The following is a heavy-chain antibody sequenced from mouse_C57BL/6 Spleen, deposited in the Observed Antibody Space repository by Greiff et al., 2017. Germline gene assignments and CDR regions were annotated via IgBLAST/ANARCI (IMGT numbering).Heavy chain of an antibody. CDR2: INPNNGGT. CDR1: GYTFTDYY. J-gene: IGHJ3*01. Sequence: EVQLQQSGPELVKPGASVKISCTASGYTFTDYYMTWVKQSPGKSLEWIGDINPNNGGTSYNQKFKGKATLTVDKSSSTAYMELRSLTSEDSAVYYCARGDYGSAWFAYWGQGTLVTVSA. CDR3: ARGDYGSAWFAY. D-gene: IGHD2-13*01. V-gene: IGHV1-26*01.